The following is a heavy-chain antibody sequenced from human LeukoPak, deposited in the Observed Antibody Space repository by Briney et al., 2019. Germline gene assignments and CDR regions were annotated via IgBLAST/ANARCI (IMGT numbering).Heavy chain of an antibody. CDR1: GGSFSGYY. D-gene: IGHD2-8*01. J-gene: IGHJ4*02. CDR3: ARSVVLMVYAMDY. V-gene: IGHV4-34*01. Sequence: SETLSLTCAVYGGSFSGYYWSWIRQPPGKGLEWIGEINHSGSTNYNPSLKSRLTISVDTSKNQFSLKLSSVTAADTAVYYCARSVVLMVYAMDYWGQGTLVTVSS. CDR2: INHSGST.